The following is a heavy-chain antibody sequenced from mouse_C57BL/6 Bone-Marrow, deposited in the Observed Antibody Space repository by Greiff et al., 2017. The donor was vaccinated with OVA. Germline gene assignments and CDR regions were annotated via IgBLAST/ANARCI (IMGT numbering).Heavy chain of an antibody. V-gene: IGHV5-12*01. CDR1: GFTFSDYY. CDR2: ISNGGGST. Sequence: EVKLQESGGGLVQPGGSLKLSCAASGFTFSDYYMYWVRQTPEKRLEWVAYISNGGGSTYYPDTVKGRFTISRDNAKNTLYLQMSRLKSEDTAMYYCAAYDYDGAMDYWGQGTSVTVSS. CDR3: AAYDYDGAMDY. D-gene: IGHD2-4*01. J-gene: IGHJ4*01.